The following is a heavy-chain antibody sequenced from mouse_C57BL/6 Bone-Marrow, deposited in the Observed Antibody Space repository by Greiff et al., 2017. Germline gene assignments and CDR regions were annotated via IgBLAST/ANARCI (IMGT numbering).Heavy chain of an antibody. D-gene: IGHD1-1*01. CDR1: GYTFTSYW. V-gene: IGHV1-64*01. CDR2: IHPNSGST. J-gene: IGHJ1*03. Sequence: VQLQQPGAELVKPGASVKLSCKASGYTFTSYWMHWVKQRPGQGLEWIGMIHPNSGSTNYNEKFKSKATLTVDKSSSTAYMQLSSLTSEDSAVYYWARRGYGSSYDWYFDVGGTGTTVTVSS. CDR3: ARRGYGSSYDWYFDV.